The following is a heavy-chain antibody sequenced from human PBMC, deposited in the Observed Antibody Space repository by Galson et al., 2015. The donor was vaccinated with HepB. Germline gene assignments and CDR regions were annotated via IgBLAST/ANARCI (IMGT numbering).Heavy chain of an antibody. V-gene: IGHV1-69*13. Sequence: SVKVSCKASGGTFSSYAISWVRQAPGQGLEWMGGIIPIFGTANYAQKFQGRVTITADESTSTAYMELSSLRSEDTAVYYCARVIYYGSGSYYRPTELDYWGQGTLVTVSS. D-gene: IGHD3-10*01. CDR1: GGTFSSYA. CDR2: IIPIFGTA. CDR3: ARVIYYGSGSYYRPTELDY. J-gene: IGHJ4*02.